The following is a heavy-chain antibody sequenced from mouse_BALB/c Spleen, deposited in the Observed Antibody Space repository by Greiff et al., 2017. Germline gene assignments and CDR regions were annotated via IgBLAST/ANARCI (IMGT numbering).Heavy chain of an antibody. Sequence: EVQLVESGGGLVQPGGSRKLSCAASGFTFSSFGMHWVRQAPEKGLEWVAYISSGSSTIYYADTVKGRFTISRDNPKNTLFLQMTSLRSEDTAMYYCARGYYGSSPFAYWGQGTLVTVSA. CDR3: ARGYYGSSPFAY. V-gene: IGHV5-17*02. D-gene: IGHD1-1*01. CDR2: ISSGSSTI. CDR1: GFTFSSFG. J-gene: IGHJ3*01.